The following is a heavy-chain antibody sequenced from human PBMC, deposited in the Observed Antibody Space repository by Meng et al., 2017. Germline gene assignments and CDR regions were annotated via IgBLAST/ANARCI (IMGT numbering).Heavy chain of an antibody. D-gene: IGHD3-9*01. CDR3: ARGRYFDWLSYRYYFDY. CDR1: GGSFSGYY. J-gene: IGHJ4*02. V-gene: IGHV4-34*01. Sequence: LQSGGHGLLKPSETLSLTCAVYGGSFSGYYWRWIRQPPGKGLEWIGEINHSGSTNYNPSLKSRVTISVDTSKNQFSLKLSSVTAADTAVYYCARGRYFDWLSYRYYFDYWGQGTLVTVSS. CDR2: INHSGST.